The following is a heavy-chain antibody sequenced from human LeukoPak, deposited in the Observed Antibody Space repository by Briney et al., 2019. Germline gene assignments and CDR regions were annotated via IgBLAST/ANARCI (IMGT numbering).Heavy chain of an antibody. Sequence: PSETLSLTCTVSGGSISSYHWSWIRQPPGKGLEWIGYIYYSGSTNYNPSLKSRVTISVDTSKNQFSLKLSSVTAADTAVYYCARNVGYPSDYWGQGTLVTVSS. V-gene: IGHV4-59*12. CDR1: GGSISSYH. D-gene: IGHD3-16*02. J-gene: IGHJ4*02. CDR2: IYYSGST. CDR3: ARNVGYPSDY.